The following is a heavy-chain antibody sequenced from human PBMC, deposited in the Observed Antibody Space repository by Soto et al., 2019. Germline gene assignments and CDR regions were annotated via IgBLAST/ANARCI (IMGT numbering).Heavy chain of an antibody. J-gene: IGHJ4*02. V-gene: IGHV3-30*18. CDR2: ISYDGSNK. D-gene: IGHD6-19*01. CDR1: GFAFSSYG. Sequence: WGSLRLSCAASGFAFSSYGIHFFRQAPGKGLEWVAVISYDGSNKYYADSVKGRFTISRDNSKNTLYLQMNNLRAEDTAVYYCAKDRGWQYYFDYWGQGTLVTVSS. CDR3: AKDRGWQYYFDY.